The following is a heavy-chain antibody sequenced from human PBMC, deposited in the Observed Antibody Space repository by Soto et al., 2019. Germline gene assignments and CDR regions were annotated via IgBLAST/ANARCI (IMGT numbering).Heavy chain of an antibody. CDR2: IDWDDDK. J-gene: IGHJ5*02. V-gene: IGHV2-70*01. D-gene: IGHD6-13*01. CDR3: ARSTYTSSWYSWFDP. CDR1: GFSLSTGGMC. Sequence: SGPTLVNPTQTPTLTCTFSGFSLSTGGMCVSWIRQPPGKALEWLALIDWDDDKSYSASLKTRLTISKDTSKNQVVLTMTNMDPADTATYYCARSTYTSSWYSWFDPGGQGTLVTVSS.